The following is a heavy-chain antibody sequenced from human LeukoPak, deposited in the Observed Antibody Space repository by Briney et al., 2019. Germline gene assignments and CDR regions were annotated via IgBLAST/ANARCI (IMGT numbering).Heavy chain of an antibody. J-gene: IGHJ4*02. CDR3: ASDHSSGWPGSLDY. CDR2: ISYDGSNK. CDR1: GFTFSSYA. V-gene: IGHV3-30-3*01. Sequence: PGGSLRLSCAASGFTFSSYAMHWVRQAPGKGLEWVAVISYDGSNKYYADSVKGRFTISRDNSKNTLYLQMNSLRAEDTAVYYCASDHSSGWPGSLDYWGQGTLVTVSS. D-gene: IGHD6-19*01.